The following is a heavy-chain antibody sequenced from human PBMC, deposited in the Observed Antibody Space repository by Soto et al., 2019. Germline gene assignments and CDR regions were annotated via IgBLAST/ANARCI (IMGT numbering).Heavy chain of an antibody. CDR1: GGTFSSYT. V-gene: IGHV1-69*04. CDR3: ARDHYPYKVVPADNWFDP. J-gene: IGHJ5*02. Sequence: ASVKVSCKASGGTFSSYTISWVRQAPGQGLEWMGRIIPILGIANYAQKFQGRVTITADKSTSTAYMELSSLRSEDTAVYYCARDHYPYKVVPADNWFDPWGQGTLVTVSS. CDR2: IIPILGIA. D-gene: IGHD2-2*01.